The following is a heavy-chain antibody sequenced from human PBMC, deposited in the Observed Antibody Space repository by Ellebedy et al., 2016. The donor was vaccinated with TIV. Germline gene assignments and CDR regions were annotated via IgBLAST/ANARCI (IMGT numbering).Heavy chain of an antibody. V-gene: IGHV1-18*01. CDR1: GYTFSNSP. CDR2: IGTDMGNT. D-gene: IGHD6-6*01. CDR3: ARDRDIRSSSDFQH. J-gene: IGHJ1*01. Sequence: AASVKVSCKASGYTFSNSPITWVRQAPGQGLEWMGWIGTDMGNTNYAQKFRGRVTMTTDTSTTTGYMELRSLRSDDTALYYCARDRDIRSSSDFQHWGQGTLVTVSS.